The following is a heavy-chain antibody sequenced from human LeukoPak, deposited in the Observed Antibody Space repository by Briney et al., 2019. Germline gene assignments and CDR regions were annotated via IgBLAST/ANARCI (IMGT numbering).Heavy chain of an antibody. Sequence: PSETLSLTCTVSGGSISSYYWSRIRQPPGKGLEWIGYIYCSGSTNYNPSLKSRVTISVDTSKNQFSLKLSSVTAADTAVYYCARDYGAVTTYHWGQGTLVTVSS. V-gene: IGHV4-59*01. J-gene: IGHJ5*02. D-gene: IGHD4-11*01. CDR1: GGSISSYY. CDR2: IYCSGST. CDR3: ARDYGAVTTYH.